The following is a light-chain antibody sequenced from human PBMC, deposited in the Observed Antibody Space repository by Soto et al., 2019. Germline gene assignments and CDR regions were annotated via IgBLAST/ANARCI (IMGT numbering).Light chain of an antibody. J-gene: IGKJ1*01. CDR1: QSVSLS. CDR3: EHYNSYSEA. Sequence: VRTQSPATLSVSLGHSATLSCRASQSVSLSLAWYQMRPGQPPRLLIYGASTRATDIPARFCGSGSGTEFIRTSSSRQLADYATYYCEHYNSYSEAFGQGTKVDIK. CDR2: GAS. V-gene: IGKV3-15*01.